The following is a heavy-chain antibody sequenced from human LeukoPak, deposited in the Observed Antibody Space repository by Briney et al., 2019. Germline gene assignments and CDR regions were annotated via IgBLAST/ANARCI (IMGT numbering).Heavy chain of an antibody. Sequence: SETLSLTCTVSGGSISNYYWSWIRQPPGKGLEWIGYIFYTGTTNYNFSLKSRLTISVDTSKNQFSLRLTSVTAADTAVYYCARGWGYFDYWGQGTLVTVSS. CDR1: GGSISNYY. CDR2: IFYTGTT. J-gene: IGHJ4*02. D-gene: IGHD6-19*01. V-gene: IGHV4-59*01. CDR3: ARGWGYFDY.